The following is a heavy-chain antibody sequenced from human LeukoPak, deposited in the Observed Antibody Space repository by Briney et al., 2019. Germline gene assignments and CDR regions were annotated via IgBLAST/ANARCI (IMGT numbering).Heavy chain of an antibody. Sequence: SETLSLTCTVSGGSINSYYWSWIRQPPGKGLEWIGEINHSGSTNYNPSLKSRVTISVDTSKNQFSLKLSSVTAADTAVYYCARAPYYDSSGTFDYWGQGTLVTVSS. CDR2: INHSGST. J-gene: IGHJ4*02. D-gene: IGHD3-22*01. CDR3: ARAPYYDSSGTFDY. V-gene: IGHV4-34*01. CDR1: GGSINSYY.